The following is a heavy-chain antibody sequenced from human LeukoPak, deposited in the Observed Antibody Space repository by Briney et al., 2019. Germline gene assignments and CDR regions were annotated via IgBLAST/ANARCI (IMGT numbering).Heavy chain of an antibody. D-gene: IGHD2-15*01. CDR2: IYYSGST. CDR1: GGSISSYY. CDR3: AREGGIWRYFDY. V-gene: IGHV4-59*01. J-gene: IGHJ4*02. Sequence: SETLSLTCTVSGGSISSYYWSWIRQPPGKGLEWIGYIYYSGSTNYNPSLKSRVTISVDTSKNQFSLKLSSVTAADTAVYYCAREGGIWRYFDYWGQGTLVTVSS.